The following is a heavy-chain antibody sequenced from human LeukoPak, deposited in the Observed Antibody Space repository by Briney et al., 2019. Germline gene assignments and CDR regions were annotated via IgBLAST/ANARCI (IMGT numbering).Heavy chain of an antibody. CDR1: GFIFRNYA. J-gene: IGHJ3*02. Sequence: PGGSLRLSCGASGFIFRNYAMSWVRQAPGEGLEWVSGISDNGGGRYYADSVKGRFTISRDNSKNMLYLQMNSLRPEDTAVYYCAKDRRQWLATGAFDIWGQGTMVTVSS. V-gene: IGHV3-23*01. CDR3: AKDRRQWLATGAFDI. D-gene: IGHD6-19*01. CDR2: ISDNGGGR.